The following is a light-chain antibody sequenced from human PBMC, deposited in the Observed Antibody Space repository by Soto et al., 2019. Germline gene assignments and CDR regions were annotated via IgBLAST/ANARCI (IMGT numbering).Light chain of an antibody. J-gene: IGKJ3*01. CDR2: GAS. CDR3: QQYGGSPPFT. Sequence: EIVLTQSPGTLSLSPGERATLSCRASQSVRSSYLAWYQQKPGQAPRLLISGASSRATGIPDRFSGSGSGTDFTLTISRLEPEDFAVYYCQQYGGSPPFTFGPGTKVDIK. CDR1: QSVRSSY. V-gene: IGKV3-20*01.